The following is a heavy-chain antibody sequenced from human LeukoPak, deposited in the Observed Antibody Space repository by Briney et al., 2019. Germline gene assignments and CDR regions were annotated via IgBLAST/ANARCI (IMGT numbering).Heavy chain of an antibody. CDR3: ARHLDSSGQYADDAFDI. CDR2: NYYSGST. D-gene: IGHD3-22*01. CDR1: GGSISSSSYY. V-gene: IGHV4-39*01. J-gene: IGHJ3*02. Sequence: PSETLSLTCTVSGGSISSSSYYWGWIRQPPGKGLEWIGSNYYSGSTYYNPSLKSRVTISVDTSKNQFSLKLSSVTAADTAVYYCARHLDSSGQYADDAFDIWGQGTMVTVSS.